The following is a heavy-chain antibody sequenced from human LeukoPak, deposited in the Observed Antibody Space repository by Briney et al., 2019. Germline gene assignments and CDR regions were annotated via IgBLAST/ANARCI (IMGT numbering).Heavy chain of an antibody. J-gene: IGHJ4*02. CDR1: GYTFTSYG. CDR3: ASPREMATLGPFDY. CDR2: IIPIFGTA. D-gene: IGHD5-24*01. Sequence: GASVKVSCKASGYTFTSYGISWVRQAPGQGLEWMGGIIPIFGTANYAQKFQGRVTITADESTSTAYMELSSLRSEDTAVYYCASPREMATLGPFDYWGQGTLVTVSS. V-gene: IGHV1-69*13.